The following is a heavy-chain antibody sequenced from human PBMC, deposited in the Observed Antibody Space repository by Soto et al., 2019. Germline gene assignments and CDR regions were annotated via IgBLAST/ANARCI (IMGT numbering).Heavy chain of an antibody. CDR2: ISANGGTT. V-gene: IGHV3-48*03. CDR1: GLTVDTYE. Sequence: PVGSLRLSCVASGLTVDTYEMNWVRQAPGKGLEWVSYISANGGTTSYADSVKGRFTISRDNAKNSLYLQMNSLRAEDTAVYYCARGWVDGVHFNYWGQGTLVTVSS. J-gene: IGHJ4*02. D-gene: IGHD3-3*01. CDR3: ARGWVDGVHFNY.